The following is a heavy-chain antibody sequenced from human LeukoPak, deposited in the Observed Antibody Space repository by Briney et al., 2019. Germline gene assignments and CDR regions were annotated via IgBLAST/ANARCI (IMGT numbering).Heavy chain of an antibody. V-gene: IGHV4-39*07. D-gene: IGHD2-15*01. Sequence: SETLSLTCTVSGGSISSSSYYWGWIRQPPGKGLEWIGSIYYSGSTYYNPSLKSRVTISVDTSKNQFSLKLSSVTAADTAVYYCARGTVGYCSGGSCQGWFDPWGQGTLVTVSS. CDR1: GGSISSSSYY. J-gene: IGHJ5*02. CDR3: ARGTVGYCSGGSCQGWFDP. CDR2: IYYSGST.